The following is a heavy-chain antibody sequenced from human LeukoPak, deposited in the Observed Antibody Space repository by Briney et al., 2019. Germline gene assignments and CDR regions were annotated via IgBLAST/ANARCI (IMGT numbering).Heavy chain of an antibody. V-gene: IGHV4-61*01. D-gene: IGHD3-10*01. Sequence: PSETLSLTCTVSGGSVSSGSYYWSWIRQPPGKGLEWTGYIYYSGSTNYNPSLKSRVTISVDTSKNQFSLKLSSVTAADTAVYYCARGAPLLWFGELDYWGQGTLVTVSS. CDR2: IYYSGST. J-gene: IGHJ4*02. CDR3: ARGAPLLWFGELDY. CDR1: GGSVSSGSYY.